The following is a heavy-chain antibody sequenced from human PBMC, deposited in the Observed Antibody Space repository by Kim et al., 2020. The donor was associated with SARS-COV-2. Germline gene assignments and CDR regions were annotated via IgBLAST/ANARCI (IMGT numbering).Heavy chain of an antibody. V-gene: IGHV1-18*01. CDR3: ARAYNWNRPNTNNWFDP. J-gene: IGHJ5*02. Sequence: ASVKVXCKAXGYTFTSYGISWVRQAPGQGLEWMGWISAYNGNTNYAQKLQGRVTMTTDTSTSTAYMELRSLRSDDTAVYYCARAYNWNRPNTNNWFDPWGQGTLVTVSS. CDR2: ISAYNGNT. D-gene: IGHD1-20*01. CDR1: GYTFTSYG.